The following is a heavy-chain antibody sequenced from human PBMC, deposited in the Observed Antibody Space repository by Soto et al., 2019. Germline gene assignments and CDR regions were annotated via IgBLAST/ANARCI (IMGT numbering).Heavy chain of an antibody. J-gene: IGHJ6*03. CDR3: ARGVVPAAGRYYYYYMDV. CDR2: INPNRGGT. Sequence: ASVKVSCKASGYTFTGYYMHWVRQAPGQGLEWMGWINPNRGGTNYAQKFQGWVTMTRDTSISTAYMGLSRLRSDDTAVYYCARGVVPAAGRYYYYYMDVWGKGTTVTVSS. V-gene: IGHV1-2*04. D-gene: IGHD2-2*01. CDR1: GYTFTGYY.